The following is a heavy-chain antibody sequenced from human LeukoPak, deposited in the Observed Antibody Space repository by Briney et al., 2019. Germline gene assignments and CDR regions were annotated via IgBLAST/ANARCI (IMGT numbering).Heavy chain of an antibody. CDR2: IYSGGST. V-gene: IGHV3-53*01. D-gene: IGHD3-16*01. J-gene: IGHJ3*02. CDR3: ARDLRTDAFDI. Sequence: PGGSLRLSCAASGFTVSNNYMSWVRQAPGKGLEWVSVIYSGGSTYYADSVKGRFTISRDNSKNTLYLQMNSLRAEDTAVYYCARDLRTDAFDIWGQGTMVTVSS. CDR1: GFTVSNNY.